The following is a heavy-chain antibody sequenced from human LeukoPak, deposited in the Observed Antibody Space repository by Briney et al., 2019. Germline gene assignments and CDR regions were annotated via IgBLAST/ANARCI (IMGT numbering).Heavy chain of an antibody. CDR1: GFTFDDYA. V-gene: IGHV3-9*01. J-gene: IGHJ6*03. CDR2: ISWNSGSI. D-gene: IGHD2-2*02. Sequence: GGSLRLSCAASGFTFDDYAMHWVRQAPGKGLEWVSGISWNSGSIGYADSVKGRFTISRDNAKNSLYLQMNSLRAEDTALYYCAKGMVRYCSSTSCYSPMDVWGKGTTVTVSS. CDR3: AKGMVRYCSSTSCYSPMDV.